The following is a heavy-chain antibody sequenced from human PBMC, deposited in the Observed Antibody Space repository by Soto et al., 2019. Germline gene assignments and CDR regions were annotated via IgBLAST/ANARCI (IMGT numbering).Heavy chain of an antibody. CDR1: GYTFIGYY. V-gene: IGHV1-2*02. Sequence: GASVKVFCKASGYTFIGYYMHWVRQAPGQSLEWMGWINPNSGGTNSAQKFQGRVTMTRDTSISTAYMELSRLRYDDTAVYYCARESLDRDDAFDIWGQGTMVTVSS. CDR2: INPNSGGT. D-gene: IGHD1-1*01. J-gene: IGHJ3*02. CDR3: ARESLDRDDAFDI.